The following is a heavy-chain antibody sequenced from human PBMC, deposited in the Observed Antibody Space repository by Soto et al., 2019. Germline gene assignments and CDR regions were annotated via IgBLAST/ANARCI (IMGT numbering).Heavy chain of an antibody. Sequence: QVQLQESGPGLVRPSGTLSLTCAVSGDSINSNYCWTWVRQPPGKGLGWIAEIYYSGGTSYNPSLKSRVTISMYKSKNQYSLNLTSVTAADTAMYCCARETGWGLGYWGQGTLVTVSS. J-gene: IGHJ4*02. CDR2: IYYSGGT. CDR1: GDSINSNYC. CDR3: ARETGWGLGY. V-gene: IGHV4-4*01. D-gene: IGHD6-19*01.